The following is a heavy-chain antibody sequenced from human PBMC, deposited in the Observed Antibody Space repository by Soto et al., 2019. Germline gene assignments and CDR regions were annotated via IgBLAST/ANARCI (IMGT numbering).Heavy chain of an antibody. CDR3: AREGGCSGGSCYSYYYYYMDV. CDR2: IIPILGIA. Sequence: ASVKVSCKASGGTFSSYTISWVRQAPGQGLEWMGRIIPILGIANYAQKFQGRVTITADKSTSTAYMELSSLRSEDTAVYYCAREGGCSGGSCYSYYYYYMDVWGKGATVTVSS. V-gene: IGHV1-69*04. D-gene: IGHD2-15*01. CDR1: GGTFSSYT. J-gene: IGHJ6*03.